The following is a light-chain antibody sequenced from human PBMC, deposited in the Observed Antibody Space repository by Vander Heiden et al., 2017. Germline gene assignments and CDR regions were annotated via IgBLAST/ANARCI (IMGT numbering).Light chain of an antibody. V-gene: IGLV1-47*01. J-gene: IGLJ1*01. CDR2: RNN. CDR1: SSNIGSNY. CDR3: AAWDDSLKV. Sequence: QSVLTQPPSASGTPGQRVTISCSGSSSNIGSNYVYWYQQLPGTAPKRRIYRNNQRPSGVPDRFSGSKSGTSASLAISGLRSEDEADYYCAAWDDSLKVFGTGTKVTVL.